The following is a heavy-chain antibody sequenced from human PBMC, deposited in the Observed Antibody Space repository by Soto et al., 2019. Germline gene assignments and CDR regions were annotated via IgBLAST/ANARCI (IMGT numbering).Heavy chain of an antibody. CDR2: ISAYNGNT. CDR3: ARVRRGAETSLGDFDY. J-gene: IGHJ4*02. V-gene: IGHV1-18*01. CDR1: DYTFTSYG. D-gene: IGHD1-1*01. Sequence: QVQLVQSGAEVKKPGASVKVSCKASDYTFTSYGISWVRQAPGQGLEWMGWISAYNGNTNYAQKLQGRVTMTTDTSTSTAYMELRSLRSDDTAVYYCARVRRGAETSLGDFDYWGQGTLVTVSS.